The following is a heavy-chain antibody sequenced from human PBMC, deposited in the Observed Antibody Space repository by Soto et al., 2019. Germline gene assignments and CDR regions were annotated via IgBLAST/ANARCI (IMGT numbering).Heavy chain of an antibody. V-gene: IGHV1-3*01. J-gene: IGHJ4*02. D-gene: IGHD6-19*01. CDR1: GYTFTRYV. CDR2: IDAGNGNT. Sequence: QVQLVQSGAEVKKSGASVKVSCKASGYTFTRYVMHWLRQAPGQRLEWMGWIDAGNGNTVYLQKLQGRVTITRDTSANTAYMELSSLRSEDTAIYYCARDNSGWSDYWGQGTLVTVSS. CDR3: ARDNSGWSDY.